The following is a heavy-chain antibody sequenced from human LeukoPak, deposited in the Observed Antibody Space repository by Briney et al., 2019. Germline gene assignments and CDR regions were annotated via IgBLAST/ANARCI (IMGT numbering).Heavy chain of an antibody. V-gene: IGHV3-7*01. CDR1: GFTFSSYW. CDR2: MNLDGREK. D-gene: IGHD4-17*01. J-gene: IGHJ4*02. CDR3: ARGDDYGDYHFDY. Sequence: GGSLRLSCAASGFTFSSYWMTWVRQAPGKGLEWVANMNLDGREKYYVDSVKGRFTISRDNAKNSLYLQMNSLRAEDTAVYYCARGDDYGDYHFDYWGQGTLVTVSS.